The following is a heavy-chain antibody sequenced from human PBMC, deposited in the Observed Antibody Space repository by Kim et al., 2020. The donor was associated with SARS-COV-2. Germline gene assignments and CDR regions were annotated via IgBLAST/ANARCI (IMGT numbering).Heavy chain of an antibody. Sequence: AQKFQGRVTMTEDTSTDTAYMELSSLRSEDTAVYYCATPRVRGDHKSFDYWGQGTLVTVSS. D-gene: IGHD3-10*01. V-gene: IGHV1-24*01. J-gene: IGHJ4*02. CDR3: ATPRVRGDHKSFDY.